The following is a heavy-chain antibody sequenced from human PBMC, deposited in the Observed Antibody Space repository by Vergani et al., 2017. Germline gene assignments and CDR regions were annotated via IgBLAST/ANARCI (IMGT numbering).Heavy chain of an antibody. D-gene: IGHD5-18*01. CDR2: INHSGST. Sequence: QVQLQQWGAGLLKPSETLSLTCAVYGGSFSGYYWSWIRQPPGKGLEWIWEINHSGSTNYNPSLKSRVTISVDTSKNQFSLKLSSVTAADTAVYYCALWAVDTAMVTDAFDIWGQGTMVTVSS. CDR3: ALWAVDTAMVTDAFDI. CDR1: GGSFSGYY. V-gene: IGHV4-34*01. J-gene: IGHJ3*02.